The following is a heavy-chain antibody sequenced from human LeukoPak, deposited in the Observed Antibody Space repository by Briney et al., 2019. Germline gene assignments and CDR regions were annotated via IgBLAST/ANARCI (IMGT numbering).Heavy chain of an antibody. CDR2: ISGSGGST. D-gene: IGHD3-16*01. Sequence: GGSLRLSCAASGFTSSSYAMSWVRQAPGKGLEWVSAISGSGGSTYYADSVKGRFTISRDNSKNTLYLQMNSLIAEDTAVYYCAKGNYVWGSYPFDYWGQGTLVTVSS. CDR3: AKGNYVWGSYPFDY. J-gene: IGHJ4*02. V-gene: IGHV3-23*01. CDR1: GFTSSSYA.